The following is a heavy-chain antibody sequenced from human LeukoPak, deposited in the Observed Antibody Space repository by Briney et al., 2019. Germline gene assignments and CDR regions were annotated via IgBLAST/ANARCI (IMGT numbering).Heavy chain of an antibody. D-gene: IGHD3-22*01. V-gene: IGHV1-24*01. CDR2: FDPEDGET. CDR3: ATDFPYDSSGYRFDY. Sequence: ASVKVSCKVSGYTLTELSMHWVRQAPGKGLEWMGGFDPEDGETICAQKFQGRVTMTEDTSTDTAYMELSSLRSEDTAVYYCATDFPYDSSGYRFDYWGQGTLVTVSS. CDR1: GYTLTELS. J-gene: IGHJ4*02.